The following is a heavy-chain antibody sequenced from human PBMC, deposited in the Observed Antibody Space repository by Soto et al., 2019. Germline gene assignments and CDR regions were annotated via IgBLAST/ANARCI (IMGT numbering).Heavy chain of an antibody. J-gene: IGHJ4*02. Sequence: GESLKISCKGSGYSFTSYWIGWVRQMPGKGLEWMGIIYPGDSDTTYSPSIQGQVTISADKSISTAYLQWSSLEASDTAMYYCATSINTKAGRASFGLWGQGTLVTVSS. CDR2: IYPGDSDT. CDR1: GYSFTSYW. CDR3: ATSINTKAGRASFGL. D-gene: IGHD6-6*01. V-gene: IGHV5-51*01.